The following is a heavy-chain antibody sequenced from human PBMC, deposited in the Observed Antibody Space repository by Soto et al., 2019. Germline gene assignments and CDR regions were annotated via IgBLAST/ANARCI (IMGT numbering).Heavy chain of an antibody. CDR2: ISYDGSNK. V-gene: IGHV3-30-3*01. CDR3: ARESNYGGMDV. CDR1: GFTFSSYA. Sequence: ESGGGVVQPGRSLRLSCAASGFTFSSYAMHWVRQAPGKGLEWVAVISYDGSNKYYADSVKGRFTISRDNSKNTLYLQMNSLRAEDTAVYYCARESNYGGMDVWGQGTTVTVSS. J-gene: IGHJ6*02.